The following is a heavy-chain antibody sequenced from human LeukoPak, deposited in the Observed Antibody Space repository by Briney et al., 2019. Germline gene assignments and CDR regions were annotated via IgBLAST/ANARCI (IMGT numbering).Heavy chain of an antibody. J-gene: IGHJ4*02. CDR1: GFTFSSYA. CDR2: ISGSGGST. Sequence: GGSLRLSCAASGFTFSSYAMSWVHQAPGKGLEWVSAISGSGGSTYYADSVKGRFTISRDNSKNTLYLQMNSLRAEDTAVYYCAKMPYYDFWSGPPDYWGQGTLVTVSS. D-gene: IGHD3-3*01. CDR3: AKMPYYDFWSGPPDY. V-gene: IGHV3-23*01.